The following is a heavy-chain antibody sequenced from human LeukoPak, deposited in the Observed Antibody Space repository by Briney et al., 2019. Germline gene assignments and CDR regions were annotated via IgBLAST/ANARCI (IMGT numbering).Heavy chain of an antibody. D-gene: IGHD2-15*01. CDR3: ARTPGPGVGYCSGGSCYDY. V-gene: IGHV3-11*04. J-gene: IGHJ4*02. CDR1: GFTFSDYY. CDR2: ISSSGSTI. Sequence: GGSLRLSCAASGFTFSDYYMSWLRQAPGKGLEWVSYISSSGSTIYYADSVKGRFTISRDNAKNSLYLQMNSLRAEDTAVYYCARTPGPGVGYCSGGSCYDYWGQGTLVTVSS.